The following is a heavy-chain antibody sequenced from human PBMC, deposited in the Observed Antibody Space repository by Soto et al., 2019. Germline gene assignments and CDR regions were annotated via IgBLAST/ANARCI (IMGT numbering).Heavy chain of an antibody. CDR3: ARDQPLNYYYDSSGYADY. Sequence: ASVKVSCKASGYTFTSYGISWVRQAPGQGLEWMGWISAYNGNTNYAQKFQGRVTMTRDTSTSTAYMELSSLRSEDTAVYYCARDQPLNYYYDSSGYADYWGQGTLVTVSS. J-gene: IGHJ4*02. CDR2: ISAYNGNT. CDR1: GYTFTSYG. D-gene: IGHD3-22*01. V-gene: IGHV1-18*01.